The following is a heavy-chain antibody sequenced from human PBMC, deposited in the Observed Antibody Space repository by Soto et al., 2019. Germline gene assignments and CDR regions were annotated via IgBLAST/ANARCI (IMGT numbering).Heavy chain of an antibody. CDR3: ARAVAVTTGRDYYYYMDV. CDR2: IWNDGSNK. Sequence: QVQLVESGGGVVQPGRSLRLSCAASGFTFSSYGMHWVRQAPGKGLEWVAVIWNDGSNKYYADSVKGRFTISRDNSKNTLYLQMNSLRAEDTAVCYCARAVAVTTGRDYYYYMDVWGKGTTVTVSS. V-gene: IGHV3-33*01. J-gene: IGHJ6*03. CDR1: GFTFSSYG. D-gene: IGHD4-17*01.